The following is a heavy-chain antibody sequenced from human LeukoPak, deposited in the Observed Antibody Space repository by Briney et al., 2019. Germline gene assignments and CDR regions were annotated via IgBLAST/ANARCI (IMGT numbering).Heavy chain of an antibody. CDR2: ISWNSGSI. CDR3: AKGTGDLHYYYMDV. V-gene: IGHV3-9*03. CDR1: GFTFDDYA. J-gene: IGHJ6*03. Sequence: GRSLRLSCAASGFTFDDYAMHWVRQAPGKGLEWVSGISWNSGSIGYADSVKGRFTISRDNAKNSLYLQMNSLRAEDMALYYCAKGTGDLHYYYMDVWGKGTTVTVSS. D-gene: IGHD7-27*01.